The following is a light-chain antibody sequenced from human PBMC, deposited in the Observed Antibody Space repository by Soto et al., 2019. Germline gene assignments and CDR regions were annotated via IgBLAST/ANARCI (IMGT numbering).Light chain of an antibody. CDR2: GAS. Sequence: EIVMTQSPPPLSLSPGERVTLSCRASQSVSSNLAWYQQKPGQAPRLLIYGASTRATGIPARFSGSGSGTDFTLTISSLLSEDFAVYYCHQYYKWPLTFGGGTKVDIK. CDR3: HQYYKWPLT. CDR1: QSVSSN. V-gene: IGKV3-15*01. J-gene: IGKJ4*01.